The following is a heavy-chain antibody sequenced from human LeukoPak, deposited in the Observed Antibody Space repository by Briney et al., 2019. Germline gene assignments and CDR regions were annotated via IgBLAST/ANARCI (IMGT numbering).Heavy chain of an antibody. Sequence: PSETLSLTCAVYGGSFSGYCWSWIRQPPGKGLEWIGEINHSGSTNYNPSLKSRVTISVDTSKNQFSLKLSSVTAADTAVYYCARGGFFDYWGQGTLVTVSS. CDR3: ARGGFFDY. CDR2: INHSGST. V-gene: IGHV4-34*01. CDR1: GGSFSGYC. J-gene: IGHJ4*02.